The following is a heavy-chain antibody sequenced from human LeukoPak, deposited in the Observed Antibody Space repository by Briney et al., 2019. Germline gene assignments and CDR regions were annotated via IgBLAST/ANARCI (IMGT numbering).Heavy chain of an antibody. CDR2: IYTSGST. CDR3: ASPLVDY. V-gene: IGHV4-61*02. J-gene: IGHJ4*02. Sequence: PSETLSLTCTVSGGSISSGSYYWSWIRQPAGKGLEWIGRIYTSGSTNYNPSLKSRVTISVDTSKNQFSLKLSSVTAADTAVYYCASPLVDYWGQGTLVTVSS. CDR1: GGSISSGSYY. D-gene: IGHD3-3*02.